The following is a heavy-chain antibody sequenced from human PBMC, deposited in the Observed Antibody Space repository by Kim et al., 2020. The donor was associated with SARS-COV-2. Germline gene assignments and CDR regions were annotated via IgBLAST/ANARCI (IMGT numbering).Heavy chain of an antibody. CDR3: VRLKCSSSCSKGGAFDI. V-gene: IGHV4-31*01. CDR2: ISYSGST. D-gene: IGHD2-2*01. CDR1: GDSISSGGYF. J-gene: IGHJ3*02. Sequence: SETLSLTCTVSGDSISSGGYFWTWIRQHPGKGLEWIGYISYSGSTYYSPSLNSPVTMSADTSRNQFSLKLNSVTAADTAVYYCVRLKCSSSCSKGGAFDIWGQGTMVTVSS.